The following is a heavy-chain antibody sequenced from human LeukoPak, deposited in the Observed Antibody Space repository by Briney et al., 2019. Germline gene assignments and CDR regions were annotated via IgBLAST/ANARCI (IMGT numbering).Heavy chain of an antibody. J-gene: IGHJ4*02. Sequence: SETLSLTCTVSDDSISDYYRGWIRQPPGKGLEWIGYFHNSGTSTYNPSLKSRVTISADTSKNQFSLKLNSLTTADTAVYHCTRGAGWLIDYWGQGILVTVSS. CDR2: FHNSGTS. D-gene: IGHD3-16*01. V-gene: IGHV4-59*01. CDR1: DDSISDYY. CDR3: TRGAGWLIDY.